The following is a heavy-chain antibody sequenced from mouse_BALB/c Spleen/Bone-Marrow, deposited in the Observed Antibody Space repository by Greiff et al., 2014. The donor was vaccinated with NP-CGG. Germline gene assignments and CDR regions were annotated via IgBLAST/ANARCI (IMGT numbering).Heavy chain of an antibody. J-gene: IGHJ2*01. CDR3: AGWDY. Sequence: LQQSGSELVRPGASVKLSCKASGYTFTSYWMHWVKQRHGQGLEWIGNIYPGSGSTNYDEKFKSKGTLTVDTSSSTAYMHLSSLTAEASAVYYCAGWDYWGQGTPLTVSS. CDR1: GYTFTSYW. CDR2: IYPGSGST. V-gene: IGHV1S22*01. D-gene: IGHD3-3*01.